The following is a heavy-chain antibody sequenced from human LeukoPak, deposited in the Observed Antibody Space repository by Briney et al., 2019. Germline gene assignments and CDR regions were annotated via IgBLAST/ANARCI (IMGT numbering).Heavy chain of an antibody. CDR1: GYTFTDRY. J-gene: IGHJ4*02. V-gene: IGHV1-2*02. D-gene: IGHD3-22*01. Sequence: ASVKVSCKASGYTFTDRYIYWVRQVPGQGFEWMGWINPNSDATNSAQKFQDRVTMTGDTSISTAYMELNSLRSDDTAVYYCARAGYYFDSSIYYRAFFDYWGQGTLVTVSS. CDR2: INPNSDAT. CDR3: ARAGYYFDSSIYYRAFFDY.